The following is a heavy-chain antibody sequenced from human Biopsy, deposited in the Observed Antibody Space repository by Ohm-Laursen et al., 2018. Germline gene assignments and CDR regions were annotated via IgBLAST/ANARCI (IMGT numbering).Heavy chain of an antibody. V-gene: IGHV1-2*02. CDR2: INPNCGKA. CDR1: GYTFAGYY. Sequence: ASVKVSCKASGYTFAGYYIHWARQAPGHGLEWMGWINPNCGKANYAQSFQGTLTVTRDTSITTAYMKLTSLTSEDTAIYYCARVPAYPSIDGYYGLDLWGQGTTVIVSS. CDR3: ARVPAYPSIDGYYGLDL. D-gene: IGHD2-15*01. J-gene: IGHJ6*02.